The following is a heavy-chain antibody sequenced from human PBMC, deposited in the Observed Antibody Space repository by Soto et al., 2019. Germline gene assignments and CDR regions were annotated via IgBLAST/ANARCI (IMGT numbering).Heavy chain of an antibody. CDR2: IRSKAYGGTT. V-gene: IGHV3-49*03. D-gene: IGHD2-15*01. CDR1: GFTFGDYA. CDR3: TRYCSGGSCYRGFDY. J-gene: IGHJ4*02. Sequence: GGSLRLSCTASGFTFGDYAMSWFRQAPGKGLEWVGFIRSKAYGGTTEYAASVKGRFTISRDDSKSIAYLQMNSLKTEDTAVYYCTRYCSGGSCYRGFDYWGQGTLVTVSS.